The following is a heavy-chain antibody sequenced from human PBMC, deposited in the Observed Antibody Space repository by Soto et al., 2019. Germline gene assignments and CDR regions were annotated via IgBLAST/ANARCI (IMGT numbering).Heavy chain of an antibody. V-gene: IGHV4-61*01. CDR2: IYYSGST. CDR1: GGSVSSGSYY. CDR3: FWSGSNGPRG. D-gene: IGHD3-3*01. J-gene: IGHJ4*02. Sequence: SETLSLTCTVSGGSVSSGSYYCSCIRHPPGKGLEWIVYIYYSGSTSYNPSLKGRVTISVDTSKNQFSLKLSSVTAADTAVYYYFWSGSNGPRGWGQGTLVTVS.